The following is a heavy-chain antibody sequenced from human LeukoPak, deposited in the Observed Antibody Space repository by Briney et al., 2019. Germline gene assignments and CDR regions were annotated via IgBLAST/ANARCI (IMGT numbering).Heavy chain of an antibody. Sequence: GGALILSFSASGFTFSSYERDWVRQAPGKGLRWVSYIGSRVSRIYYADSVKGRFTISRANAKNSLYLQMNSLRAEDTAVYYCARDPLAGYYGMDVWGKGTTVTVSS. CDR3: ARDPLAGYYGMDV. J-gene: IGHJ6*04. CDR1: GFTFSSYE. V-gene: IGHV3-48*03. CDR2: IGSRVSRI.